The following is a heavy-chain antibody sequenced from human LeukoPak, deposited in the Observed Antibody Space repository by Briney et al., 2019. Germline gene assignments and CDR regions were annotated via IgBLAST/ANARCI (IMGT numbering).Heavy chain of an antibody. V-gene: IGHV3-43D*03. CDR2: MSWDGGST. Sequence: GRSLRLSCAASGLTFDDDAMGAVAHGTGKGVEGVLRMSWDGGSTYSADSVKGRFTISRDNSKNSLHLQMNSLRAEDSALYSRAKDSCSSTSCFYSYYMDAWGKGTTVTVSS. D-gene: IGHD2-2*01. J-gene: IGHJ6*03. CDR1: GLTFDDDA. CDR3: AKDSCSSTSCFYSYYMDA.